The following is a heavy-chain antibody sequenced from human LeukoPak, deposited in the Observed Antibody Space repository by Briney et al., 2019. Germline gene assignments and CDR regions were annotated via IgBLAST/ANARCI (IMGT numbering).Heavy chain of an antibody. CDR3: AKLDIVVVPAAPDY. J-gene: IGHJ4*02. CDR1: GFTFSSYW. D-gene: IGHD2-2*01. CDR2: IKTDGSEK. V-gene: IGHV3-7*03. Sequence: GGSLRLSCEASGFTFSSYWMSWVRQAPGKGLEWVANIKTDGSEKYYVDSVKGRFTISRDNSKNTLYLQMNSLRAEDTAVYYCAKLDIVVVPAAPDYWGQGTLVTVSS.